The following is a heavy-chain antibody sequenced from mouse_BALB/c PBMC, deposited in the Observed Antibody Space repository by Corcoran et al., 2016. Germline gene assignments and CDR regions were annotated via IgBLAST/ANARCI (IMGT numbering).Heavy chain of an antibody. Sequence: QVQLQQSGAELVKPGTSVKLYCKASGYTFTSYDINWVRQGHDQGLEWIGWIFPGDGSTKYNEKFKGKATLTTDKSSSTAYMQLSRLTSEDSAVYFCARRGVREAIDYWGQGTSVTVSS. CDR2: IFPGDGST. CDR1: GYTFTSYD. CDR3: ARRGVREAIDY. J-gene: IGHJ4*01. V-gene: IGHV1-85*01. D-gene: IGHD2-14*01.